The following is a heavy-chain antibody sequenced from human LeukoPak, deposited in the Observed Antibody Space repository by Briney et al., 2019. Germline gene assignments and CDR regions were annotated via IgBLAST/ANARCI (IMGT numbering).Heavy chain of an antibody. J-gene: IGHJ3*01. V-gene: IGHV4-39*07. D-gene: IGHD6-13*01. Sequence: PSETLSLTCTVSGGSISSSGYYWGWIRQPPGKGLEWIGNIYYVGSTYYNPSLNSRVTISVDTSKNQFSLKLRSVTAADTAVYYCARISSSNWYNERGAFDVWGQGTMVTVSS. CDR2: IYYVGST. CDR1: GGSISSSGYY. CDR3: ARISSSNWYNERGAFDV.